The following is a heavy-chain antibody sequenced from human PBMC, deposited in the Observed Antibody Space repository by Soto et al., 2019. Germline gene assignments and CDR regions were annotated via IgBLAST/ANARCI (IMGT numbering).Heavy chain of an antibody. V-gene: IGHV1-18*01. Sequence: QVQLVQSGAEVKKPGASVKVSCKASGYTFTSYGISWVRQAPGQGLEWMGWISAYNGNTNHAHKLQGSVTMATDTSTSTAYRELRSLRSDDTAVYYCAGDETETTVTDNWFAPWGHGTLDTVSS. D-gene: IGHD4-17*01. CDR3: AGDETETTVTDNWFAP. J-gene: IGHJ5*02. CDR2: ISAYNGNT. CDR1: GYTFTSYG.